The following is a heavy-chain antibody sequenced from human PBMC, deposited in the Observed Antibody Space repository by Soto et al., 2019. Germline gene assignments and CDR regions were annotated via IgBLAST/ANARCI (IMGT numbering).Heavy chain of an antibody. CDR3: ARAGGPCSGGSCYYNPKPKINMDV. Sequence: SETLSLTCAVYGGSFSGYYWSWIRQPPGKGLEWIGEINHSGSTNYNPSLKSRVTISVDTSKNQFSLKLSSVTAADTAVYYCARAGGPCSGGSCYYNPKPKINMDVWGKGTTVTVSS. CDR2: INHSGST. J-gene: IGHJ6*04. V-gene: IGHV4-34*01. CDR1: GGSFSGYY. D-gene: IGHD2-15*01.